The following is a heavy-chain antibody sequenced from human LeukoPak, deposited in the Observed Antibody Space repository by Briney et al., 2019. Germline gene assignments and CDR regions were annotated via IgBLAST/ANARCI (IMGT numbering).Heavy chain of an antibody. CDR3: ARKLHYYDTSPAGWFDP. D-gene: IGHD3-22*01. CDR2: INQDGSGE. V-gene: IGHV3-7*01. J-gene: IGHJ5*02. Sequence: GGSLRLSCAASGFRFSTYWMSWVRQAPGKGLEWVATINQDGSGEFYVDSVKGRFTISRDNAKNSLFLQISGLRAEDTAVYHCARKLHYYDTSPAGWFDPWGQGTLVTVSS. CDR1: GFRFSTYW.